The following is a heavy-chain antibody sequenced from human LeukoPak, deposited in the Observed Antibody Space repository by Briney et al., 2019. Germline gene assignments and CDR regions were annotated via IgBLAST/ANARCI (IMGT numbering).Heavy chain of an antibody. V-gene: IGHV5-51*01. J-gene: IGHJ5*02. CDR1: GSGFSNYW. CDR2: IYPADSST. Sequence: GESLLISGKASGSGFSNYWIGWVRQLPGKGPEWVGFIYPADSSTRYSPSLQGQVTISADKSISTAYLQWSSLKASDTAMYYCARRYYHTTEFDPWGQGTLVTVSS. D-gene: IGHD3-10*01. CDR3: ARRYYHTTEFDP.